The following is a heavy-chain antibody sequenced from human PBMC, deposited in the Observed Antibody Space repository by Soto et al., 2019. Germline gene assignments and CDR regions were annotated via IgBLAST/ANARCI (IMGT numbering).Heavy chain of an antibody. V-gene: IGHV1-69*13. CDR1: GVTFSSYT. CDR3: ARDATLYDSSAYYYLY. CDR2: ITPMFGTP. D-gene: IGHD3-22*01. Sequence: SVKVSCKASGVTFSSYTITWVRQAPGQGLEWMGGITPMFGTPNYAQKFQGRVTITADESTSTAYMELSSLRSEDTAMYYCARDATLYDSSAYYYLYWGQGTLVTVSS. J-gene: IGHJ4*02.